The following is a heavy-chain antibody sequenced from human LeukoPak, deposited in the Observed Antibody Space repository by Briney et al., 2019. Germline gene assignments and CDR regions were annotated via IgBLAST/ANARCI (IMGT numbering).Heavy chain of an antibody. V-gene: IGHV3-48*04. CDR3: ARDGRNCSSTRCYTYMDV. D-gene: IGHD2-2*02. CDR1: GFTFSRSS. CDR2: ISSSRHAI. Sequence: GGSLRLSCAASGFTFSRSSMSWVRQAPGKGLEWISYISSSRHAIYYADSLKGRFTISRDNAKNSLYLQMNSLRAEDTAVYYCARDGRNCSSTRCYTYMDVWGKGTTVTVSS. J-gene: IGHJ6*03.